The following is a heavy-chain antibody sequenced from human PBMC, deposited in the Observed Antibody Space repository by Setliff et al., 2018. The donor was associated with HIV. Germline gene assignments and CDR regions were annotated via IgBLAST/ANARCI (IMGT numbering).Heavy chain of an antibody. CDR1: GGSISSNKYY. J-gene: IGHJ4*02. CDR2: IYHSGKT. V-gene: IGHV4-39*07. Sequence: SETLSLTCSVSGGSISSNKYYWSWIRQPPGKGLEWTGSIYHSGKTYYNPSLKSRVTISVDTSKNQFSLKLSSVTAADTAVYYCARGSLYSSSSCFDYWGQGTLVTVSS. D-gene: IGHD6-13*01. CDR3: ARGSLYSSSSCFDY.